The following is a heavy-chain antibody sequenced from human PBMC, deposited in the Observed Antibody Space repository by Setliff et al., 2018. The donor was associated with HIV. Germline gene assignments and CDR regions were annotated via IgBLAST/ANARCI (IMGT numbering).Heavy chain of an antibody. D-gene: IGHD1-26*01. CDR3: ARRKGATTNAFDI. CDR2: INAGNGKT. CDR1: GDTFTNHG. V-gene: IGHV1-3*01. Sequence: ASVKVSCKASGDTFTNHGIHWVRQAPGQRLEWMGWINAGNGKTRYSQKFQGRVTITRDTSASTVYLELSSLRSEDTAVYYCARRKGATTNAFDIWGQGTMVTVSS. J-gene: IGHJ3*02.